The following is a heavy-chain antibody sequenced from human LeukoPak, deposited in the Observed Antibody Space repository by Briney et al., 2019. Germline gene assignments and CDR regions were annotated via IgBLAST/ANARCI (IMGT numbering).Heavy chain of an antibody. J-gene: IGHJ4*02. CDR2: ISGSGSST. D-gene: IGHD1-26*01. Sequence: GGSLRPSCVASGFTFTNYAMSWVRQTPGKGLEWVSFISGSGSSTYCADSVRGRFTISRDNSKNALYLLMNNLRAEDTAIYYCATEWYTGTSLHYTYWGQGTLVTVSS. CDR3: ATEWYTGTSLHYTY. V-gene: IGHV3-23*01. CDR1: GFTFTNYA.